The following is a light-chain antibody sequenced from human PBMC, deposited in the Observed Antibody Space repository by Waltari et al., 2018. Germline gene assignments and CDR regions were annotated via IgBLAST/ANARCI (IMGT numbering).Light chain of an antibody. V-gene: IGLV2-14*01. J-gene: IGLJ1*01. Sequence: QSALTQPASVSGSPGQSITTSCTGTSSDVGGYNYVSWYQKPPGKAPKLMIYEVSTRPSWVANRSPCSTSGNTASLTISGRQSEGEAYYFFSSYTISSTLDVFGTGTKSTVL. CDR2: EVS. CDR3: SSYTISSTLDV. CDR1: SSDVGGYNY.